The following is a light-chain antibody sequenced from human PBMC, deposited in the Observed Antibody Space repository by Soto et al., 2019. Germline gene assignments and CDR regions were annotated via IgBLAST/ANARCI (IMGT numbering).Light chain of an antibody. CDR2: EVS. CDR1: SSDVGSYNY. J-gene: IGLJ2*01. Sequence: QSALTQPPSASGSPGKSVTISCTGTSSDVGSYNYVSWYQQHPGKAPKLMIYEVSKRPSGVPDRFSGSKSGNTASLTVSGLQAEDEAEYYCSSYAGSNIVFGGGTQLTVL. V-gene: IGLV2-8*01. CDR3: SSYAGSNIV.